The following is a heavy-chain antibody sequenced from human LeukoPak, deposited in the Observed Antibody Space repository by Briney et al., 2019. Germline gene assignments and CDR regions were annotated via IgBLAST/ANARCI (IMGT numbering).Heavy chain of an antibody. CDR2: INPSGGST. Sequence: ASVKVSFKASGYTFTSYYMHWVRQAPGQGLEWMGIINPSGGSTSYAQKFQGRVTMTRDTSTSTVYMELSGLRSEDTAVYYCAREWGAAAGTHWFDPWGQGTLVTVSS. V-gene: IGHV1-46*01. D-gene: IGHD6-13*01. CDR1: GYTFTSYY. J-gene: IGHJ5*02. CDR3: AREWGAAAGTHWFDP.